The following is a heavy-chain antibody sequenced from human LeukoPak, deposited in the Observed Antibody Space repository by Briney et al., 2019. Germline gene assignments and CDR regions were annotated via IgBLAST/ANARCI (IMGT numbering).Heavy chain of an antibody. J-gene: IGHJ6*03. D-gene: IGHD2-15*01. CDR3: ARVRYCSGGTCYGDYYYMAV. V-gene: IGHV4-4*07. CDR1: GGSISSYY. CDR2: IYTSGST. Sequence: SETLSLTCTVSGGSISSYYWSWIRHPAGKGLEWIGRIYTSGSTNYNPSLKSRVTISVDTSKNQCSLKLTSVNAADTAVYYCARVRYCSGGTCYGDYYYMAVWGKGTTVTISS.